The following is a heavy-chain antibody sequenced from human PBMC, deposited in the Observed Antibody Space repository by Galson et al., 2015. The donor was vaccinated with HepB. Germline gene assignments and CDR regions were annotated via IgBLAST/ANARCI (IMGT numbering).Heavy chain of an antibody. CDR1: GFTFNNYW. J-gene: IGHJ4*02. CDR3: ASYDSSTGGDDY. CDR2: IKKDGSQK. D-gene: IGHD3/OR15-3a*01. V-gene: IGHV3-7*01. Sequence: SLRLSCAASGFTFNNYWMSWVRQAPGKGLEWVAVIKKDGSQKYYVGSVRGRFTISRDNAKRSLYLQMNSLTAEDTAVYYCASYDSSTGGDDYWGPGNPGHRLL.